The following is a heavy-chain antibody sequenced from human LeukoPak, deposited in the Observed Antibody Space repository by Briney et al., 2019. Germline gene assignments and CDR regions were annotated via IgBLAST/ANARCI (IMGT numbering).Heavy chain of an antibody. CDR3: ARTNYDFWSGYYDHWFDP. D-gene: IGHD3-3*01. V-gene: IGHV1-18*01. CDR2: ISVYNGNI. Sequence: ASVKVSCKASGYTFTSYGITWVRQAPGQGLEWMGWISVYNGNINYAQKLQGRVTMTTDKSTSTAYMELRSLRSDDTAVYYCARTNYDFWSGYYDHWFDPWGQGTLVTVSS. J-gene: IGHJ5*02. CDR1: GYTFTSYG.